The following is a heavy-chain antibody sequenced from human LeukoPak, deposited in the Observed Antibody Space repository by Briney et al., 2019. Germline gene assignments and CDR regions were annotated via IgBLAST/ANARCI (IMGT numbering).Heavy chain of an antibody. V-gene: IGHV3-30-3*01. D-gene: IGHD1-26*01. J-gene: IGHJ6*02. CDR2: LSFDVTNR. CDR3: ARDSGSFLSRDAYHSNGIDV. CDR1: GVTFRVYA. Sequence: GGSLRLSCAASGVTFRVYAMHWVRQAPGKGLEWVAVLSFDVTNRNYVDSVKGRFTISRDTSKNTLYLQMNSLRPEDTAVYYCARDSGSFLSRDAYHSNGIDVWGQGTTVTVSS.